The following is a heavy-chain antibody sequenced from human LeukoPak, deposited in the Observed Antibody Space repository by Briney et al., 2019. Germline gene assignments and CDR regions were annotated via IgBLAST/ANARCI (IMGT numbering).Heavy chain of an antibody. V-gene: IGHV3-33*01. CDR1: GFTFSSYG. CDR2: VWYDGSRT. Sequence: GRSLRLAWAASGFTFSSYGMHSVSQAPGKGLGWVAVVWYDGSRTYYAASVKGRFTISRANSKNRLYLQMNSLPAEDPDMYYCATNGYSRGGNWFDPWGQGTLVTVSS. CDR3: ATNGYSRGGNWFDP. J-gene: IGHJ5*02. D-gene: IGHD6-19*01.